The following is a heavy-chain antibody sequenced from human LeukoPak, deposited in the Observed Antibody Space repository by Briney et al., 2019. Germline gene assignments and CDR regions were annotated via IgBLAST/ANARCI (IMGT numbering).Heavy chain of an antibody. V-gene: IGHV3-23*01. CDR1: GFTFSSYA. J-gene: IGHJ4*02. CDR3: AKIVVVVPDPFDY. Sequence: GGSLRLSGAASGFTFSSYAMSWVRQAPGKGLEWVSAISGSGGSTYYADSVKGRFTISRDNSKNTLYLQMNSLRAEDTAVYYCAKIVVVVPDPFDYWGQGTLVTVSS. D-gene: IGHD2-2*01. CDR2: ISGSGGST.